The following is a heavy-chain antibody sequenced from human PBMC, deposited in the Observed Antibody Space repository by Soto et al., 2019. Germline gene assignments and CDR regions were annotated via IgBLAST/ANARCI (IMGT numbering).Heavy chain of an antibody. CDR2: ISPDGTIT. D-gene: IGHD6-6*01. J-gene: IGHJ3*02. V-gene: IGHV3-74*01. Sequence: EVQLVESGGGLVQPGGSLRLSCAASGYTFSRHWIHWVRQAPGQWLVGVSRISPDGTITYYADSVRGRFTISRDNAKNTLYLPRDSLRADDTAVEYCARPRSMSSSGFDIWYQGTMVTVSS. CDR1: GYTFSRHW. CDR3: ARPRSMSSSGFDI.